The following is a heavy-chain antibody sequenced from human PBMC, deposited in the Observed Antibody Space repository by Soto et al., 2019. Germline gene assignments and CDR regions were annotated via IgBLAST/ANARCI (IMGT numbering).Heavy chain of an antibody. D-gene: IGHD6-13*01. V-gene: IGHV1-3*01. Sequence: QVQLVQSGTEVKKPGASVKVSCKASGYTFTSYGIHWVRQAPGQRLEWMGWINAVNGDTKYSPKFQGRVTITRDTSASTAYMELSSLRSEDTAVYYCVRRHVSATGIDWFDPWGQGTLVTVSS. CDR3: VRRHVSATGIDWFDP. CDR2: INAVNGDT. J-gene: IGHJ5*02. CDR1: GYTFTSYG.